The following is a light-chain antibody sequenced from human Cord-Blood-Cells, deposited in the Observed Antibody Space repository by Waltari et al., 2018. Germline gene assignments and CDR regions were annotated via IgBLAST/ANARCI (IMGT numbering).Light chain of an antibody. Sequence: QSALTQPAPVSGSPGQSITIPCHKTSSDVVGYNYVPWSQQHPGKAPKPMIYEVSNRPSGVSNRFSGSKSGNTASLTISGLQAEDEADYYCSSYTSSSTLVFGGGTKLTVL. CDR1: SSDVVGYNY. J-gene: IGLJ2*01. CDR3: SSYTSSSTLV. V-gene: IGLV2-14*01. CDR2: EVS.